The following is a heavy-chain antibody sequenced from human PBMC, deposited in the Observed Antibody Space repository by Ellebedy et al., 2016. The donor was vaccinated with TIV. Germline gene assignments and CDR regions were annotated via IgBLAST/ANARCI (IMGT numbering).Heavy chain of an antibody. CDR1: GGTFSSYV. CDR2: IIPILGKA. D-gene: IGHD4-23*01. J-gene: IGHJ4*02. V-gene: IGHV1-69*10. Sequence: AASVKVSCKASGGTFSSYVISWARQAPGQGLEWMGGIIPILGKANYAQKFQGRVTITADESTYTAYMELSSLRSEDTAVYYCARVGNYYGGNPSYYFDYWGQGTLVTVSS. CDR3: ARVGNYYGGNPSYYFDY.